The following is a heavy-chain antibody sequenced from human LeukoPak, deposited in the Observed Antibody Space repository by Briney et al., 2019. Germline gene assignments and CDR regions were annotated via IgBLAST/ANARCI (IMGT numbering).Heavy chain of an antibody. CDR1: GFTFSSYG. Sequence: GGSLRLSCAASGFTFSSYGMSWVRQAPGKGLEWVSAISGSGGSTYYADSVKGRFTISRDNSKNTLYLQMNSLRAEDTAVYYCARDIGGAFKGYWGQGILVTVSS. J-gene: IGHJ4*02. CDR2: ISGSGGST. V-gene: IGHV3-23*01. CDR3: ARDIGGAFKGY. D-gene: IGHD3-16*01.